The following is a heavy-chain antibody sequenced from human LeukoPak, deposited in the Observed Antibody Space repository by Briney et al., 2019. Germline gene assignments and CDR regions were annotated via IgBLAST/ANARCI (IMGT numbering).Heavy chain of an antibody. D-gene: IGHD6-19*01. CDR2: INHSGST. V-gene: IGHV4-34*01. CDR3: GRGNSGWSPLKFDY. Sequence: PSETLSLTCAVYGGSFSGYYWSWIRQPPGKGLERIGEINHSGSTNYNPSLKSRGTISVDTSKNQFSLKLISVTAADTAVYYCGRGNSGWSPLKFDYWGQGTLVTVSS. CDR1: GGSFSGYY. J-gene: IGHJ4*02.